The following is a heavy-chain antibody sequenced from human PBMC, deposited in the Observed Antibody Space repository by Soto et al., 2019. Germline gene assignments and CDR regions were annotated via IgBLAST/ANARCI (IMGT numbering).Heavy chain of an antibody. J-gene: IGHJ4*02. CDR3: ASSVLVTSTMNYFDL. Sequence: GESLKISCQASGNSFSNFWIAWVRQMPGEGLEWLGIIYPDDSDTRYSPSFLGQVTISADKSIKTTYLQWSSLKASDTAIYFCASSVLVTSTMNYFDLWGQGTLVTVSS. CDR1: GNSFSNFW. D-gene: IGHD2-8*02. CDR2: IYPDDSDT. V-gene: IGHV5-51*01.